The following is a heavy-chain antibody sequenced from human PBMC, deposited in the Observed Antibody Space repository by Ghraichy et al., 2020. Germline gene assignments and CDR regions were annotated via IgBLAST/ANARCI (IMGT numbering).Heavy chain of an antibody. CDR3: ANSIGYCGGGSCYFDS. CDR1: GFTFSSYW. J-gene: IGHJ4*02. Sequence: ESLNISCAASGFTFSSYWMHWVRQAPGTGLVYISHITSDGSSTNYADSVKGRFTISRDNANNTLFLQMDSLRDEDTAVYYCANSIGYCGGGSCYFDSWGQGALVTVSS. CDR2: ITSDGSST. D-gene: IGHD2-15*01. V-gene: IGHV3-74*01.